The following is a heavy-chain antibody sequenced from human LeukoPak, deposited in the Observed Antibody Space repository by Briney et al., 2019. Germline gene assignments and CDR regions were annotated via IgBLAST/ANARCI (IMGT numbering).Heavy chain of an antibody. Sequence: GGSLRLSCGASGFTFSSYWMSWVRQAPGKGLEWVANISQDGSEKYYVDSVKGRFTISRDNAKNSLYLQMNSLRAEDTAVYYCASDSTGYYDGSGHYYPLPYFDYWGQGTLVTVSS. CDR2: ISQDGSEK. CDR1: GFTFSSYW. V-gene: IGHV3-7*01. CDR3: ASDSTGYYDGSGHYYPLPYFDY. J-gene: IGHJ4*02. D-gene: IGHD3-22*01.